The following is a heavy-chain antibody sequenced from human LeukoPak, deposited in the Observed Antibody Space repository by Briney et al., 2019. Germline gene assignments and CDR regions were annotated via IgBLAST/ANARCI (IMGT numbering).Heavy chain of an antibody. J-gene: IGHJ5*02. CDR1: GFTFSSYG. Sequence: GGSLRLSCAASGFTFSSYGMHWVRQAPGKGLEWVAFIRYDGSNKYYADSVKGRFTISRDNSKNTLYLQMNSLRAEDTAVYYCARDQCSGGSCFGNWFDPWGQGTLVTVSS. V-gene: IGHV3-30*02. CDR2: IRYDGSNK. CDR3: ARDQCSGGSCFGNWFDP. D-gene: IGHD2-15*01.